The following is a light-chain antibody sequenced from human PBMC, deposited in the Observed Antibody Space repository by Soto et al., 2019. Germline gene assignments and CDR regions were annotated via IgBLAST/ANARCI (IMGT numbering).Light chain of an antibody. J-gene: IGKJ1*01. CDR1: QSISSW. CDR3: QQYGTSPQT. Sequence: TQSPSTLSASVGDRVTITCRASQSISSWLAWYQQKPGQAPGLLIYDTSTRASGVPDRFSGSGSGTEFTLTISRLEPEDFAVYYCQQYGTSPQTFGQGTKVDFK. V-gene: IGKV3-20*01. CDR2: DTS.